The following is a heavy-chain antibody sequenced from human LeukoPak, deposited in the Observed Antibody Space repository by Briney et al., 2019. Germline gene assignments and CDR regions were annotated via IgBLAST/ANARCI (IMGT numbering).Heavy chain of an antibody. CDR3: ARDHYFDY. Sequence: SETLSLTCTVSGGSISGYYWSWIRQPPGKGLEWIGNIYYSGSTNYNPSLKSRVTISVDTSKNQFSLKLSSVTAADTAVCYCARDHYFDYWGQGALVTVSS. J-gene: IGHJ4*02. CDR2: IYYSGST. V-gene: IGHV4-59*01. CDR1: GGSISGYY.